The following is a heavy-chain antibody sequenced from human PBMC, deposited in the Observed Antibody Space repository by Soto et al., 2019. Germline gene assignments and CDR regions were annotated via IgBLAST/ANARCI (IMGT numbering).Heavy chain of an antibody. CDR3: ARDPPLLDYNGGLDV. CDR2: IYPGGGT. CDR1: GLFVSTNY. Sequence: PGGSLRLSCVASGLFVSTNYMTWVRQAPGKGLGWVSVIYPGGGTYYADSLRGRFTSSIDSTRNTVYLQMNSLRGEDSGVYYCARDPPLLDYNGGLDVWGKGTTVTVS. J-gene: IGHJ6*03. V-gene: IGHV3-66*01. D-gene: IGHD4-4*01.